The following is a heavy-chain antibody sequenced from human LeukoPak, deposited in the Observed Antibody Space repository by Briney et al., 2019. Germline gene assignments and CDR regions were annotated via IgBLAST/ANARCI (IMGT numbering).Heavy chain of an antibody. J-gene: IGHJ4*02. Sequence: PGGCLRLSCAASGFTFSSYWMHWVRQAAGKGLVWVSRINSDGSSTSYADSVKGRFTISRDNAKNTLYLQMNSLRAEDTAVYYCARAGDGYDWSSFDYWGQGTLVTVSS. CDR3: ARAGDGYDWSSFDY. V-gene: IGHV3-74*01. D-gene: IGHD5-12*01. CDR1: GFTFSSYW. CDR2: INSDGSST.